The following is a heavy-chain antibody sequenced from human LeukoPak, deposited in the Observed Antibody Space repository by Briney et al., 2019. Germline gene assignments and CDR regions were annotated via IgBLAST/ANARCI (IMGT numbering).Heavy chain of an antibody. Sequence: GGSLRLSCTASGFTFTSYAMSWVRQAPGKGLEWVSAISTSGGRTYFADSVKGRFTISRDNSKNTLYLQMNSLTAEDTAVYYCAKRYCSSTTCFWVAFDIWGQGTMVTVSS. D-gene: IGHD2-2*01. CDR2: ISTSGGRT. CDR3: AKRYCSSTTCFWVAFDI. CDR1: GFTFTSYA. V-gene: IGHV3-23*01. J-gene: IGHJ3*02.